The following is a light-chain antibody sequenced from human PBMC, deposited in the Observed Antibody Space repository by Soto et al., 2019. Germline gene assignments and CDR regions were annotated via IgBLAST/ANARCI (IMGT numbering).Light chain of an antibody. CDR3: QQYGSSPGT. CDR1: QSVRTY. CDR2: GAS. J-gene: IGKJ1*01. V-gene: IGKV3-20*01. Sequence: IVLTQSPVTVSLSPGESATLSCLASQSVRTYLAWYQQKPGQAPRLLIYGASSRATGIPDRFSGSGSGTDFTLTISRLEPEDFAVYYCQQYGSSPGTFGQGTKVDIK.